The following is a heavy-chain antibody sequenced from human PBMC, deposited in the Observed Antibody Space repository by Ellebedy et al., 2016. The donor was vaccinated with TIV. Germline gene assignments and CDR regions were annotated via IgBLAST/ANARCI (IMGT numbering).Heavy chain of an antibody. Sequence: PGGSLRLSCAASGFTFSSYAMHWVRQAPGKGLEWVAVISYDGSNKYYADSVKGRFTISRDNSKNTLNLQMNSLRAEDTAVYYCARDGGGYSGYDYDGAFDYWGQGTLVTVSS. CDR2: ISYDGSNK. CDR1: GFTFSSYA. CDR3: ARDGGGYSGYDYDGAFDY. V-gene: IGHV3-30-3*01. D-gene: IGHD5-12*01. J-gene: IGHJ4*02.